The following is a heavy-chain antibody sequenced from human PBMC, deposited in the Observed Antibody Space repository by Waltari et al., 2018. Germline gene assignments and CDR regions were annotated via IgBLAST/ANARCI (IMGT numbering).Heavy chain of an antibody. J-gene: IGHJ4*02. V-gene: IGHV3-73*01. CDR3: ARHDPLDY. CDR1: GFIFSDSA. Sequence: EEQMVESGGDLVKTGGSLKLSCSASGFIFSDSAIHWVRQAPGKGLEWVGRIRTKTNNYATAYGASVKGRFTISRDDSRNVAYLQMNSLKTEDTALYYCARHDPLDYWGQGTLVTVSS. CDR2: IRTKTNNYAT.